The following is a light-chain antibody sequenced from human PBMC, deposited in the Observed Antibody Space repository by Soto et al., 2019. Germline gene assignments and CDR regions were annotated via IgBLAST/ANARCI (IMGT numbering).Light chain of an antibody. CDR1: SSDVGRYDY. CDR3: SSYTTSYFYV. V-gene: IGLV2-11*01. Sequence: QSALTQPRSVSGSPGQSVTISCTGTSSDVGRYDYVSWYQQYPGEAPKLIIYDVTERPSGVPDRFSGSKSGNTASLTISGLRAEYEAHYYCSSYTTSYFYVFGPGTKVTVL. J-gene: IGLJ1*01. CDR2: DVT.